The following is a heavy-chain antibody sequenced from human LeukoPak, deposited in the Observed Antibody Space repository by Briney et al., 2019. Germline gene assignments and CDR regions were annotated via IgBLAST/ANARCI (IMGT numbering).Heavy chain of an antibody. Sequence: ASVKVSCKASGYTFTSYGINWVRQATGQGLEWMGWMNPNSGNTGYAQKFQGRVTITRNTSISTVYIELSSLRSEDTAVYYCARGGNPIYYYYLDVWGKGTTVTVSS. CDR1: GYTFTSYG. D-gene: IGHD1-1*01. J-gene: IGHJ6*03. CDR2: MNPNSGNT. CDR3: ARGGNPIYYYYLDV. V-gene: IGHV1-8*03.